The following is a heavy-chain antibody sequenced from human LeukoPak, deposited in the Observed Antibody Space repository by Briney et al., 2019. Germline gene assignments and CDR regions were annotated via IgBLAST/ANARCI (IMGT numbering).Heavy chain of an antibody. J-gene: IGHJ6*03. CDR3: ARAPINYYGSGSYFYYYYMDA. CDR1: GGSISSYY. CDR2: IYTSGST. Sequence: SETLSLTCTVSGGSISSYYWSWIRQPAGKGLEWIGRIYTSGSTNYNPSLKSRVTMSVDTSKNQFSLKLSSVTTADTAVYYCARAPINYYGSGSYFYYYYMDAWGKGTTVTVSS. V-gene: IGHV4-4*07. D-gene: IGHD3-10*01.